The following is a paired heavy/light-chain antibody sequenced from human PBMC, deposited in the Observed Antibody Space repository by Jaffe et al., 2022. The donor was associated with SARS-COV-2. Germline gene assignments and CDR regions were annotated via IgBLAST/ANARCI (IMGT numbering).Light chain of an antibody. V-gene: IGKV3-20*01. J-gene: IGKJ2*01. Sequence: EIVLTQSPGTLSLSPGERATLSCRASQSVSSSSLAWYQQKPGQAPRLLIYGASSRATGIPDRFSGSGSGTDFTLTISSLEPEDFAVYYCQQYGSSPRYTFGQGTKLEIK. CDR2: GAS. CDR3: QQYGSSPRYT. CDR1: QSVSSSS.
Heavy chain of an antibody. CDR2: ISGSSSII. D-gene: IGHD3-10*01. CDR1: TFTFSSYS. CDR3: ASWAGSYHDSGRFLGPFDY. Sequence: EVQLVESGGGLVQPGGSLRLSCAASTFTFSSYSMSWVRQAPGKGLEWVSHISGSSSIIYYADSVKGRFTISRDNAKNSLYLQMNSLRAEDTAVYFCASWAGSYHDSGRFLGPFDYWGQGTLVTVSS. J-gene: IGHJ4*02. V-gene: IGHV3-48*01.